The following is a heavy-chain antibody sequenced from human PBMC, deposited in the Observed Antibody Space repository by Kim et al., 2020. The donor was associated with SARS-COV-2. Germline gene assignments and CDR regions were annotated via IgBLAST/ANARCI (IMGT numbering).Heavy chain of an antibody. CDR1: GFTFSSYA. Sequence: GGSLRLSCAASGFTFSSYAMSWVRQAPGKGLEWVSAISGSGDSTYYADYVKGRFTISRDNSKNTLSLQMHSLSVEDTAVYYCAKVDGFGSSLYDMDVWGQGSTVTVSS. CDR3: AKVDGFGSSLYDMDV. CDR2: ISGSGDST. J-gene: IGHJ6*02. D-gene: IGHD6-13*01. V-gene: IGHV3-23*01.